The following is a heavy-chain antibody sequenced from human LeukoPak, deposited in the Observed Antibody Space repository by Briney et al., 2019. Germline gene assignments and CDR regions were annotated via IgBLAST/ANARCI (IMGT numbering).Heavy chain of an antibody. CDR2: ISYDGSNK. J-gene: IGHJ4*02. CDR3: AGLSSGLSRSVDY. Sequence: GRSLRLSCAASGFTFSSYAMHWVRQAPGKGLECVAVISYDGSNKYYADSVKGRFTISRDNSKNTLYLQMNSLRAEDTAVYYCAGLSSGLSRSVDYWGQGTLVTVSS. CDR1: GFTFSSYA. V-gene: IGHV3-30*04. D-gene: IGHD6-19*01.